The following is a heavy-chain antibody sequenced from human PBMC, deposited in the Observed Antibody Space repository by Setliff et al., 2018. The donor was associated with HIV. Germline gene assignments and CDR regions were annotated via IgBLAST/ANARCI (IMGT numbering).Heavy chain of an antibody. J-gene: IGHJ3*02. V-gene: IGHV4-59*01. CDR3: ARGEEDDTFDI. CDR1: IDSISSYY. Sequence: TSETLSLTCTVSIDSISSYYWSWIRQPPGKGLEWIGYIYTSGSTKYNPSLKSRVTISLDTSKNQFSLNLSSVTAADTAVYYCARGEEDDTFDIWGHGTMVTV. CDR2: IYTSGST.